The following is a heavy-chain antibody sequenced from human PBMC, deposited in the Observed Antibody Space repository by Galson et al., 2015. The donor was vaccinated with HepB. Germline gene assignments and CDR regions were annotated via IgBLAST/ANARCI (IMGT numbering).Heavy chain of an antibody. CDR1: GGSFSSPIYY. Sequence: SETLSLTCTVSGGSFSSPIYYWGWIRQPPGKGLEWIGSINYSGSTYYKPSLKSRVTISVDTSKNQFSLNLSSVTAADTAVYYCARDQPADYGIRLFDPWGQGTLVTVSS. V-gene: IGHV4-39*07. J-gene: IGHJ5*02. CDR2: INYSGST. D-gene: IGHD3-9*01. CDR3: ARDQPADYGIRLFDP.